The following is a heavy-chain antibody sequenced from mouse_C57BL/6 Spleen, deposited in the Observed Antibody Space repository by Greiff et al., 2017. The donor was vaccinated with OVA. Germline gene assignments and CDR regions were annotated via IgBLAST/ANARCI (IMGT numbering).Heavy chain of an antibody. Sequence: DVQLVESGGGLVKPGGSLKLSCAASGFTFSSYAMSWVRQTPEKRLEWVATISDGGSYTYYPDNVKGRFTISRDNAKNNLYLQMSHLKSEDTAMYYCARDDYDDNYWGQGTTLTVSS. CDR1: GFTFSSYA. CDR3: ARDDYDDNY. CDR2: ISDGGSYT. D-gene: IGHD2-4*01. J-gene: IGHJ2*01. V-gene: IGHV5-4*01.